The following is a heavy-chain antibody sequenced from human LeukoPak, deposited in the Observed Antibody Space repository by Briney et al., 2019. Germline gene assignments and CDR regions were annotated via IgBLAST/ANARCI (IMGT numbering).Heavy chain of an antibody. D-gene: IGHD3-10*01. V-gene: IGHV3-30*02. CDR1: GFNFVSYG. CDR2: TRYDGSTK. J-gene: IGHJ4*02. Sequence: GGSLRLSCAASGFNFVSYGMHWVRQAPGRGLEWVAFTRYDGSTKYYADSVKGRFTISRDNSKNTLYLQMNSLRAEDTAVYYCAKNGHYYGSGSYEGYFDYWGQGTLVTVSS. CDR3: AKNGHYYGSGSYEGYFDY.